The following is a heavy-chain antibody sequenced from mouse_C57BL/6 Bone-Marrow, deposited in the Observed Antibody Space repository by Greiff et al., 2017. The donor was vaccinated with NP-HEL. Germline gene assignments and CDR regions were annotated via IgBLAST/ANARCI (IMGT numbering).Heavy chain of an antibody. CDR3: AKGGLAMDY. CDR1: GYSITSGYY. Sequence: EVKLMESGPGLVKPSQSLSLTCSVTGYSITSGYYWNWIRQFPGNKLEWMGYISYDGSNNYNPSLKNRISITRDTSKNQFFLKLKSVTTEDTATYYCAKGGLAMDYWGQGTSVTVSS. CDR2: ISYDGSN. J-gene: IGHJ4*01. V-gene: IGHV3-6*01.